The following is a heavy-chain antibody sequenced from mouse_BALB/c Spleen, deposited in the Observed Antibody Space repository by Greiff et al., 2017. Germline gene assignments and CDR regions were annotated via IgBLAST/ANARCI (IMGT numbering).Heavy chain of an antibody. V-gene: IGHV14-1*02. CDR1: GFNIKDYY. Sequence: VQLQQSGAELVRPGASVKLSCKASGFNIKDYYMHWVKQRPEQGLEWIGWIDPENGNTIYDPKFQGKASITADTSSNTAYLQLSSLTSEDTAVYYCAEGIYYDYDEGFAYWGQGTLVTVSA. CDR2: IDPENGNT. J-gene: IGHJ3*01. CDR3: AEGIYYDYDEGFAY. D-gene: IGHD2-4*01.